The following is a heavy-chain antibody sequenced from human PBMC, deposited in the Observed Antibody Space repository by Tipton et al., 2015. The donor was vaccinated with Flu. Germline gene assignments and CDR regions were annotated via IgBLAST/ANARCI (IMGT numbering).Heavy chain of an antibody. CDR2: IYPGDSDT. D-gene: IGHD2-2*01. CDR3: ARHFLIGGSTSVPYEY. V-gene: IGHV5-51*01. J-gene: IGHJ4*02. CDR1: GYNLHNYW. Sequence: QSGPEVKKPGESLKISCKASGYNLHNYWIAWVRQMPGKGLEWMGIIYPGDSDTRYGPSFQGQVTFSVDKSISTAYLEWSSLKASDSAIYYCARHFLIGGSTSVPYEYWGQGTQVTVSS.